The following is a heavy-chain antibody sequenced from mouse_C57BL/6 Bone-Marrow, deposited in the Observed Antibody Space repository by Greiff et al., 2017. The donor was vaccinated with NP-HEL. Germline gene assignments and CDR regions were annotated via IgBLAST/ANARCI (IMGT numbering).Heavy chain of an antibody. CDR3: TRNYYGSSYFDY. D-gene: IGHD1-1*01. J-gene: IGHJ2*01. CDR2: IDPETGGT. CDR1: GYTFTDYE. V-gene: IGHV1-15*01. Sequence: QEQLKQSGAELVRPGASVTLSCKASGYTFTDYEMHWVKQTPVHGLEWIGAIDPETGGTAYNQKFKGKAILTADKSSSTAYMELRSLTSEDSAVYYCTRNYYGSSYFDYWGQGTTLTVSS.